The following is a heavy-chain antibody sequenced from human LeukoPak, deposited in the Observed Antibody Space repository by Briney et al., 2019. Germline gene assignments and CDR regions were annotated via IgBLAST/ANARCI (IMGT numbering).Heavy chain of an antibody. Sequence: SETLSLTCTVSGGSISSYYWSWLRQPPGKGLEWIGYIYYSGSTNYNPSLKSRVTISVDTSKNQFSLKLSSVTAADTAVYYCARVQGGYYDSSGLSRFDPWGQGTLVTVSS. CDR1: GGSISSYY. CDR3: ARVQGGYYDSSGLSRFDP. CDR2: IYYSGST. V-gene: IGHV4-59*01. D-gene: IGHD3-22*01. J-gene: IGHJ5*02.